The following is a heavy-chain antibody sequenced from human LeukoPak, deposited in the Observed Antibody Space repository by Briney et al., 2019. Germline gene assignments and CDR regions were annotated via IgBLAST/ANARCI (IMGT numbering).Heavy chain of an antibody. Sequence: SETLSLTRAVYGGSFSGYYWSWIRQPPGKGLEWIGEINHSGSTNYNPSLKSRVTISVDTSKNQFSLKLSSVTAADTAVYYCARGSDTAMLFYWGQGTLVTVSS. CDR1: GGSFSGYY. CDR2: INHSGST. J-gene: IGHJ4*02. V-gene: IGHV4-34*01. D-gene: IGHD5-18*01. CDR3: ARGSDTAMLFY.